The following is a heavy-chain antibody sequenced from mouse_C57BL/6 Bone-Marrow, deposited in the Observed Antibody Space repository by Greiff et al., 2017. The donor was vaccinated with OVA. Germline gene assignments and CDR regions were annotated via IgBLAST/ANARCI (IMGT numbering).Heavy chain of an antibody. CDR3: ARESSSLYYAMDY. CDR1: GYTFTSYG. CDR2: IYPRSGNT. Sequence: LVESGAELARPGASVKLSCKASGYTFTSYGISWVKQRTGQGLEWIGEIYPRSGNTYYNEKFKGKATLTADKSSSTAYMELRSLTSEDSAVYFCARESSSLYYAMDYWGQGTSVTVSS. J-gene: IGHJ4*01. V-gene: IGHV1-81*01. D-gene: IGHD1-3*01.